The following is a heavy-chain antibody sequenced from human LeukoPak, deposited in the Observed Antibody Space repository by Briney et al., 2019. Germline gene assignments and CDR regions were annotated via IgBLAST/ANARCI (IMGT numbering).Heavy chain of an antibody. D-gene: IGHD5/OR15-5a*01. Sequence: ASVKVSCKASGNTFTNHGISWVRQAPGQGLEWMGWSSTYNGDTNYAQKFQGRVTMTTDTSTTTAYMELRSLRSDDTAVYFCATGLVYWYFDLWGRGTLVTVSS. CDR3: ATGLVYWYFDL. CDR2: SSTYNGDT. CDR1: GNTFTNHG. V-gene: IGHV1-18*01. J-gene: IGHJ2*01.